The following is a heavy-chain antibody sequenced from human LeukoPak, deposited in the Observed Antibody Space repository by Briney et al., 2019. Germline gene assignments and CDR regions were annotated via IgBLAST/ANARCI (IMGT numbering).Heavy chain of an antibody. J-gene: IGHJ4*02. CDR3: ARLPFYYHSGGYRYYFDN. CDR1: GGSISSYY. CDR2: IYYSGST. D-gene: IGHD3-22*01. Sequence: SETLSLTCTVSGGSISSYYWSWIRQPPGKGLEWIGYIYYSGSTKYNPSLKSRVTISIDASKKQLSPKLSSVTAADTAVYYCARLPFYYHSGGYRYYFDNWGQGTLVTVSS. V-gene: IGHV4-59*08.